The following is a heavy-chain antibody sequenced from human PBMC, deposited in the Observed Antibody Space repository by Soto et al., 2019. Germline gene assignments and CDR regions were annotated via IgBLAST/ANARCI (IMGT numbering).Heavy chain of an antibody. CDR3: AKSTIFGAGPFYGMDV. J-gene: IGHJ6*02. V-gene: IGHV3-30*18. CDR2: ISYDGSNK. CDR1: GFTFSSYG. Sequence: GGSLRLSCAASGFTFSSYGMHWVRQAPGKGLEWVAVISYDGSNKYYADSVKGRFTISRDNSKNTLYLQMTSLRAEDTAVYYCAKSTIFGAGPFYGMDVWGQGTTVT. D-gene: IGHD3-3*01.